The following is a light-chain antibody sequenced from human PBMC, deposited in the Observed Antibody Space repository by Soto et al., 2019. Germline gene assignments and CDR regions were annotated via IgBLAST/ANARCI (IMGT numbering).Light chain of an antibody. J-gene: IGKJ1*01. CDR2: GAS. V-gene: IGKV3-20*01. CDR1: QSVSSSY. CDR3: QQYGSSPPT. Sequence: EIVLTQSPGTLSLSPGERATLSCRASQSVSSSYLAWYQQKPGQAPRLLIYGASSRATGLPERFSGSGSGTDFTLTISRLEPEDFAVYYCQQYGSSPPTFGQGTKVEIK.